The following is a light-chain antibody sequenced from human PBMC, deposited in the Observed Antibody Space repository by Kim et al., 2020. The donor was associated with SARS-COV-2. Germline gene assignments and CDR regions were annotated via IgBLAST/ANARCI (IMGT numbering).Light chain of an antibody. CDR1: SLRSYY. Sequence: ALGQTVRITCQGDSLRSYYANWYQQKPGQAPVLVIYGKINRPSGIPDRFSGSSSGNTASLTITGAQAEDEADYYCNCRDSSGNHWVFGGGTQLTVL. J-gene: IGLJ3*02. CDR3: NCRDSSGNHWV. CDR2: GKI. V-gene: IGLV3-19*01.